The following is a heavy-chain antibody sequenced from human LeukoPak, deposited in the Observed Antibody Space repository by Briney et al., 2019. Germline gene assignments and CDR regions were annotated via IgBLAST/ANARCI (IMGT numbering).Heavy chain of an antibody. CDR3: ARATRPRGDFDS. V-gene: IGHV4-38-2*02. Sequence: PSETLSLTCTVSAYSINSDYYWGWIRQPPGKGLEWIGSIFHSGSTYFHPSLKSRLTMSVDASKNQFSLKLTSVTAADTAVYYCARATRPRGDFDSWGQGTLVTVSS. CDR1: AYSINSDYY. D-gene: IGHD6-6*01. CDR2: IFHSGST. J-gene: IGHJ4*02.